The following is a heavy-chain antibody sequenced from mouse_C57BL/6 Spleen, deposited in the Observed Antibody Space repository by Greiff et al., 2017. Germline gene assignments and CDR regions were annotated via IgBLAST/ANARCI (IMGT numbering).Heavy chain of an antibody. J-gene: IGHJ4*01. Sequence: QVQLQQPGAELVRPGSSVKLSCKASGYTFTSYWMHWVKQRPIQGLEWIGNIDPSDSETHYNQKFKDKATLTVDKSSSTAYMQLSSLTSEDSAVYYCARDYLNYAIDYWGQGTSVTVSS. CDR2: IDPSDSET. CDR3: ARDYLNYAIDY. D-gene: IGHD2-13*01. V-gene: IGHV1-52*01. CDR1: GYTFTSYW.